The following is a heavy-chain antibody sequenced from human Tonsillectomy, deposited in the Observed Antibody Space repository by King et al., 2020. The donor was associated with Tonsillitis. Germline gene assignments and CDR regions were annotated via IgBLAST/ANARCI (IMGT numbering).Heavy chain of an antibody. D-gene: IGHD3/OR15-3a*01. Sequence: VQLVESGGGLVQPGGSLRLSCAAAGFTFSNDWMSWVSQTPGKGLEWVANIKEDGTDKHYIGSVKGRFTISRDNTKNSMYLQMDSLSVEDTAVYYCARYDFWSGYAFDDWGRGTLVTVSS. CDR2: IKEDGTDK. J-gene: IGHJ4*01. CDR1: GFTFSNDW. CDR3: ARYDFWSGYAFDD. V-gene: IGHV3-7*01.